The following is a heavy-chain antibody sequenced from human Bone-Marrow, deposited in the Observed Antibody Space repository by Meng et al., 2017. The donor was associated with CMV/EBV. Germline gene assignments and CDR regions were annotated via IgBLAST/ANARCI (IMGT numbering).Heavy chain of an antibody. D-gene: IGHD6-13*01. J-gene: IGHJ4*02. CDR1: GFTFSSYD. CDR3: ARGGSNSLIDY. Sequence: GGSLRLSCAACGFTFSSYDMHWVRQTTGEGLEWVSAIGTTDDTYYPASVKGRFTISRDNAKNSLYLQMNSLRAGDTAVYYCARGGSNSLIDYWGQGTLVTVSS. CDR2: IGTTDDT. V-gene: IGHV3-13*01.